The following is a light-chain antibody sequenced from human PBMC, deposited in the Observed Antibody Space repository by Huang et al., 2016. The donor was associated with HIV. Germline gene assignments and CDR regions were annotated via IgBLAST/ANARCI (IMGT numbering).Light chain of an antibody. CDR2: GAS. V-gene: IGKV1-12*02. CDR3: QQSNSFPLIT. J-gene: IGKJ5*01. Sequence: DIQMTQSPSSVSASVGDSVTITCRASQGIGSWLAWYQQKPGKAPKPLIYGASSLQSGVPSRFSGSGSGTDFTLTISSLQPEDFATYSCQQSNSFPLITFGQGTRLEIK. CDR1: QGIGSW.